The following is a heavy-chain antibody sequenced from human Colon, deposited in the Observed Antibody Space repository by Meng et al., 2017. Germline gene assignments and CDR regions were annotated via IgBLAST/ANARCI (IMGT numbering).Heavy chain of an antibody. V-gene: IGHV4-34*01. CDR1: GGSFSGYY. CDR2: INHSGST. J-gene: IGHJ4*02. Sequence: SQTPSLTCAVYGGSFSGYYWSWIRQPPGKGLEWIGEINHSGSTNYNPSLKSRVTISADTSKNQLSLKLSSVTAADTALYYCAYSGSYYPDYWGQGTLVTVSS. CDR3: AYSGSYYPDY. D-gene: IGHD1-26*01.